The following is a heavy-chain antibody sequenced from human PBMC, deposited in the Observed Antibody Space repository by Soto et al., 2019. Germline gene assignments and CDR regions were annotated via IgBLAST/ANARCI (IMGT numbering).Heavy chain of an antibody. CDR1: GFTFSDYY. V-gene: IGHV3-11*01. J-gene: IGHJ6*02. CDR3: ARGGEQQLVRDYYYYYGMDV. Sequence: GGSLRLSCAASGFTFSDYYMSWIRQAPGKGLEWVSYISSSGSTIYYADSVKGRFTISRDNAKNSLYLQMNSLRAEDTAVYYCARGGEQQLVRDYYYYYGMDVWGQGTTVTVSS. CDR2: ISSSGSTI. D-gene: IGHD6-13*01.